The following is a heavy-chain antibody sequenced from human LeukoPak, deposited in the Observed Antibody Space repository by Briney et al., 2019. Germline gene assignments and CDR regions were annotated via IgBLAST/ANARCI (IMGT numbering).Heavy chain of an antibody. CDR3: ARDGTAAGLYFDL. CDR1: GFTFTDYW. CDR2: IRQDGGEK. J-gene: IGHJ4*01. D-gene: IGHD6-13*01. Sequence: GGSLRLSCAVSGFTFTDYWMNWVRQAPGKGLEWVASIRQDGGEKYYVDSVKGRFTISRDTTINSLYLQMSALRAEDTAVYYCARDGTAAGLYFDLWGQGTLVTVSS. V-gene: IGHV3-7*01.